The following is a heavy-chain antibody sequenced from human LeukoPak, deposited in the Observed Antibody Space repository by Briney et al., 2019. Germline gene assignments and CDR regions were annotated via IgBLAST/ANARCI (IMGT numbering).Heavy chain of an antibody. J-gene: IGHJ5*02. Sequence: SETLSLTCTVSGGSISSSSYYWGWLRQPPGKGLEWIGSIYYSGSTYYNPSLKSRVTISVDTSKNQFSLKLSSVTAADTAVYYCARDSSIAARPFFSSWGQGTLVTVSS. CDR2: IYYSGST. D-gene: IGHD6-6*01. CDR1: GGSISSSSYY. CDR3: ARDSSIAARPFFSS. V-gene: IGHV4-39*07.